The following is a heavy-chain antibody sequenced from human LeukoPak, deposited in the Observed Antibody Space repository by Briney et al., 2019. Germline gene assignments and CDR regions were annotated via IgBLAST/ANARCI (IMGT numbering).Heavy chain of an antibody. CDR2: ISSAGTT. CDR3: ARDLEAANTYYFDY. D-gene: IGHD6-13*01. Sequence: GGSLRLSCAASGFTVSSSYMSWVRQAPGKGLEWVSIISSAGTTYYADSVKGRFTISRDNYKNTVYLQVNSLSDDDTAAYYCARDLEAANTYYFDYWGQGTMVTVSS. CDR1: GFTVSSSY. V-gene: IGHV3-66*01. J-gene: IGHJ4*02.